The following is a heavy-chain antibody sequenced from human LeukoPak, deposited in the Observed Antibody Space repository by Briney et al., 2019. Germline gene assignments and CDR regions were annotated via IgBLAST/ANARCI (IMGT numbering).Heavy chain of an antibody. V-gene: IGHV3-23*01. D-gene: IGHD2-21*01. CDR2: LSDNGGSP. J-gene: IGHJ5*01. Sequence: GGSLRLSCAASGFTFSNYAMSLVRQAPGKGLEWVSSLSDNGGSPYYADSVKGRFTISRDNSKNTLHLHMNSLRVEDTAVYYCAKDPETYSSRWFDSWGQGTLVTVSS. CDR3: AKDPETYSSRWFDS. CDR1: GFTFSNYA.